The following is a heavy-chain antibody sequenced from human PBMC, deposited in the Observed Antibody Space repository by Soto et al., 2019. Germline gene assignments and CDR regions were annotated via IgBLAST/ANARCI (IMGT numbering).Heavy chain of an antibody. CDR1: GYTLTELS. J-gene: IGHJ6*02. D-gene: IGHD6-6*01. CDR2: FDPEDVET. Sequence: GASFNVSCKVSGYTLTELSLHWVRQDPGGGLVWMGGFDPEDVETIYAQKVQGRVTMTEDTSTDTAYMELSSLRSEDTAVYYRATGPAARPYYYYYGMDVWGQGTTVTVSS. CDR3: ATGPAARPYYYYYGMDV. V-gene: IGHV1-24*01.